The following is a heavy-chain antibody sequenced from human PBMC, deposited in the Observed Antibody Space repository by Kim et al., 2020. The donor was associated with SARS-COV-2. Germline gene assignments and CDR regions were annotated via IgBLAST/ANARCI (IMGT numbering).Heavy chain of an antibody. D-gene: IGHD3-10*01. CDR2: IYYSGST. CDR1: GGSISSSSYY. J-gene: IGHJ4*02. CDR3: VMVRGVIIDY. V-gene: IGHV4-39*01. Sequence: SDTLSLTCTVSGGSISSSSYYWGWIRQPPGKGLEWIGSIYYSGSTYYNPSLKSRVTISVDTSKNQFSLKLSSVTAADTAVYYCVMVRGVIIDYWGQGTLVTVSS.